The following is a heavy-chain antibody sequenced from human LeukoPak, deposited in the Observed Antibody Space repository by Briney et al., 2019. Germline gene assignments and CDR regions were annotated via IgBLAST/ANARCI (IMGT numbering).Heavy chain of an antibody. Sequence: GGSLRLSCAASGFTFTTYWMHWVRQAPGKGLVWASHINSDGSIASYADSVKGRFTISRDNAKNTLYLQMNSLRAEDTAVYYCARDAVDTANAVWGQGTTVTVSS. D-gene: IGHD5-18*01. CDR2: INSDGSIA. J-gene: IGHJ6*02. CDR1: GFTFTTYW. CDR3: ARDAVDTANAV. V-gene: IGHV3-74*01.